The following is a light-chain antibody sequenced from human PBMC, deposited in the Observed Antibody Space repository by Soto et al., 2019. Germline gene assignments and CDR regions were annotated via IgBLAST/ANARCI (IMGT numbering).Light chain of an antibody. CDR3: QQYYSTPLT. V-gene: IGKV1-5*03. J-gene: IGKJ1*01. Sequence: DIQMTQSPSTLSASVGDRVTITCRASQSISSWLAWYQQKPGKAPKLLIYKASSLESGVPSRFSGSGSGTDFTLTISSLQAEDVAVYYCQQYYSTPLTFGQGTKVDIK. CDR1: QSISSW. CDR2: KAS.